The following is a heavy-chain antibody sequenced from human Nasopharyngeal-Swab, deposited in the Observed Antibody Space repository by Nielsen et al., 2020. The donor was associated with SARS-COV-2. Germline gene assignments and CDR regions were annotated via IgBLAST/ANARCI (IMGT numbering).Heavy chain of an antibody. CDR2: TDHTGGT. V-gene: IGHV4-34*01. D-gene: IGHD7-27*01. Sequence: WIRQPPGKGLEWIGETDHTGGTNYNPSLKSRVTISVDTSKNQFSLKLSSVTAADTAVYYCARGLSGIVPAPILGLGPLYSFYYMDVWGKGTTVTVSS. CDR3: ARGLSGIVPAPILGLGPLYSFYYMDV. J-gene: IGHJ6*03.